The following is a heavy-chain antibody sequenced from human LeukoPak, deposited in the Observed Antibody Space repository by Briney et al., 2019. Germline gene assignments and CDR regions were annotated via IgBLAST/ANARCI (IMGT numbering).Heavy chain of an antibody. J-gene: IGHJ4*02. V-gene: IGHV4-34*01. CDR2: INHSGST. CDR1: GGSFSGYY. D-gene: IGHD5-24*01. CDR3: ARGRGYNSFDY. Sequence: SETLSLTCAVYGGSFSGYYWSWIRQPPGKGLEWIGEINHSGSTNYNPSLKSRVTISVDTSKNQFSLKLGSVTTADTAVYYCARGRGYNSFDYWGQGTLVTVSS.